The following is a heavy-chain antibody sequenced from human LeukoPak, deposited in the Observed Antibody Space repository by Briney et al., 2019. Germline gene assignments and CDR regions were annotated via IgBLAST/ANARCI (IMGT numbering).Heavy chain of an antibody. V-gene: IGHV1-2*02. J-gene: IGHJ4*02. CDR2: INPNSGGT. D-gene: IGHD3-22*01. CDR1: GYTFTGYY. Sequence: ASVKVSCKASGYTFTGYYMHWVRQAPGQGLEWMGWINPNSGGTNYAQKFQGSVTMTRDTSISTAYMELSRLRSDDTAVYYCARAITMIVVVMVYWGQGTLVTVSS. CDR3: ARAITMIVVVMVY.